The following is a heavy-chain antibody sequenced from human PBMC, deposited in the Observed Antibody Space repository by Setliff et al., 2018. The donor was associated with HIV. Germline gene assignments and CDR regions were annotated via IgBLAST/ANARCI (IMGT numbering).Heavy chain of an antibody. CDR3: ARERSRGYTDPPRFDY. CDR2: IYTSGGT. CDR1: GGSISSGSYY. Sequence: SETLSLTCTVSGGSISSGSYYWSWIRQPAGMGLEWIGHIYTSGGTNYNPSLKSRVTISVDTSKNQFSLRLTSVTAADTAVYYCARERSRGYTDPPRFDYWGQGTLVTVSS. J-gene: IGHJ4*02. D-gene: IGHD5-18*01. V-gene: IGHV4-61*09.